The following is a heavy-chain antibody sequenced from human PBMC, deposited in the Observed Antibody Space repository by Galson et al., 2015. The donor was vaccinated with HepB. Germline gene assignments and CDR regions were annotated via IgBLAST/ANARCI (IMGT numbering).Heavy chain of an antibody. V-gene: IGHV3-21*01. J-gene: IGHJ6*02. CDR2: ISSSSLYV. D-gene: IGHD3-10*01. CDR1: GFTLSTYS. CDR3: ARVYGSGSYGYGMDV. Sequence: SLRLSCASSGFTLSTYSMNWVRQAPGKGLEWVSSISSSSLYVYYADSVRGRFTVSRDNAKNSHYLQMNSLSAEDTAVYYRARVYGSGSYGYGMDVWGQGTTVTVS.